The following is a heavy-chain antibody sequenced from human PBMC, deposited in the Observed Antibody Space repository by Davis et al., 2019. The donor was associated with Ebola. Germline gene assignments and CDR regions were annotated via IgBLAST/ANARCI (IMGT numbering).Heavy chain of an antibody. CDR3: ARGSSKAYYYYGMDV. CDR2: MNPNSENT. D-gene: IGHD6-6*01. J-gene: IGHJ6*02. CDR1: GYTFTTYD. Sequence: AASVKVSCKASGYTFTTYDIHWVRQATGQGLEWMGWMNPNSENTGYAQKFQGRVTMTRSTSISTAYMELSSLRSEDTAVYYCARGSSKAYYYYGMDVWGQGTTVTVSS. V-gene: IGHV1-8*01.